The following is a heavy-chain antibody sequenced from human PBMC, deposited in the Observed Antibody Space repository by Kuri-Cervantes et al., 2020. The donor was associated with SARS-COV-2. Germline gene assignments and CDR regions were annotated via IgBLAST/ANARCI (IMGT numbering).Heavy chain of an antibody. J-gene: IGHJ4*02. D-gene: IGHD5-12*01. V-gene: IGHV4-38-2*02. Sequence: SETLSLTCTVSGYSISSGYYWGWIRQPPGEGLEWIGSIYHSGSTYYNPSHKSRVTISIDTSKNQFSLKLSSVTAADTAVYYCAREAPLIRATIYRFDYPEGFDYWGQGTLVTVSS. CDR3: AREAPLIRATIYRFDYPEGFDY. CDR1: GYSISSGYY. CDR2: IYHSGST.